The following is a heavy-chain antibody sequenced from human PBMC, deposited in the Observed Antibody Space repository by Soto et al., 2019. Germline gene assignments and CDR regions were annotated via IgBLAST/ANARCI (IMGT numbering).Heavy chain of an antibody. D-gene: IGHD2-15*01. CDR2: INHSGST. J-gene: IGHJ5*02. CDR1: GGSFSGYY. V-gene: IGHV4-34*01. Sequence: QVQLQQWGAGLLKPSETLSLTCAVYGGSFSGYYWSWIRQPPGKGLEWIGEINHSGSTNYTPSLKSRVTISEDTSKNQSSRNLSSVTAADTAVYYCARAPRSPYCSGGSCYQNWFDPWGQGTLVTVSS. CDR3: ARAPRSPYCSGGSCYQNWFDP.